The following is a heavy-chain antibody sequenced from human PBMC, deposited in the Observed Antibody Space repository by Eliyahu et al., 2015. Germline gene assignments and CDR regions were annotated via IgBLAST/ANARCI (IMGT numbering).Heavy chain of an antibody. D-gene: IGHD1-26*01. J-gene: IGHJ6*03. CDR1: XGXXXSSSYY. Sequence: QLQLQESGPGLVXPSETLXLTCTVSXGXXXSSSYYWGWXRQPPGKGLEWIGSIYYSGSTYYNPSLKSRVTISVDTSKNQFSLKLSSVTAADTAVYYCARDALQNPGVVGYYMDVWGKGTTVTVSS. CDR2: IYYSGST. CDR3: ARDALQNPGVVGYYMDV. V-gene: IGHV4-39*02.